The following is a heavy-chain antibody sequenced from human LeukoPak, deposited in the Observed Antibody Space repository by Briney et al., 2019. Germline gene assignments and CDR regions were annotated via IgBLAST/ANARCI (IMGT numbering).Heavy chain of an antibody. J-gene: IGHJ4*02. CDR1: GFSFSGYW. CDR3: ANWGSSGGFDY. CDR2: VKSDGSEK. V-gene: IGHV3-7*01. D-gene: IGHD7-27*01. Sequence: PGGSLRPSCAASGFSFSGYWMTWVRQAPGKGLEWVANVKSDGSEKYYVDSVKGRFTISRDNAKNSLYLQMNSLRVEDTAVYFCANWGSSGGFDYWGQGTLVTVSS.